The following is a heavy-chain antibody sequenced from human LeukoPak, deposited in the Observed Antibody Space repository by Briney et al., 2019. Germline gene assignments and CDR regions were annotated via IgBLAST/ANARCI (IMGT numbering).Heavy chain of an antibody. Sequence: PGGSLRLSCAASGFTFSSYAMSWVRQAPGKGLEWVTAISGSGGSAYYADSVKGRFTISRDNSKNTLYLQMNSLRAEDTAVYYCAKGRVGAAHFDYWGQATLVTVSS. CDR3: AKGRVGAAHFDY. J-gene: IGHJ4*02. CDR1: GFTFSSYA. D-gene: IGHD1-26*01. V-gene: IGHV3-23*01. CDR2: ISGSGGSA.